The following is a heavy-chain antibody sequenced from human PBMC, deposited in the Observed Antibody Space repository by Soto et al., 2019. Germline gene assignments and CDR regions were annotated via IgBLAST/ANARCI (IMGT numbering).Heavy chain of an antibody. D-gene: IGHD6-13*01. CDR2: IIPIFGTA. CDR1: GGTFSSYA. V-gene: IGHV1-69*13. Sequence: SVNVSCKASGGTFSSYAISWVRQAPGQGLEWMGGIIPIFGTANYAQKFQGRVTITADESTSTAYMELSSLRSEDTAVYYCARESGGSSSWSDYWGKGNMVIVSS. CDR3: ARESGGSSSWSDY. J-gene: IGHJ4*02.